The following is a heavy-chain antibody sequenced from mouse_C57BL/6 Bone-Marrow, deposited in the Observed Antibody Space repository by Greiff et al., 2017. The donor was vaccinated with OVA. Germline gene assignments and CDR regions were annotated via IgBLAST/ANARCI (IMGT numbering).Heavy chain of an antibody. CDR3: ARRWLRYYAMDY. CDR2: IWSGGST. CDR1: GFSLTSYG. Sequence: VQLQESGPGLVQPSQSLSITCTVSGFSLTSYGVHWVRQSPGQGLEWLGVIWSGGSTDYNAAFISRLSISKDNSKSKVFFKMSSLQADDSAIYYCARRWLRYYAMDYWGQGTSVTVSS. J-gene: IGHJ4*01. D-gene: IGHD2-2*01. V-gene: IGHV2-2*01.